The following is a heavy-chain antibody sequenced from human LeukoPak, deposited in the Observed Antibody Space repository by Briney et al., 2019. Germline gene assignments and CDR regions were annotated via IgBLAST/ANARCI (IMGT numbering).Heavy chain of an antibody. CDR1: GFTFSSYD. V-gene: IGHV3-9*01. Sequence: GGSLRLSCAASGFTFSSYDMHWVRQAPGKGLEWVSGISWNSGSIGYADSVKGRFTISRDNAKNSLYLQMNSLRAEDTALYYCAKDLGKQLVPFFDYWGQGTLVTVSS. CDR3: AKDLGKQLVPFFDY. CDR2: ISWNSGSI. D-gene: IGHD6-13*01. J-gene: IGHJ4*02.